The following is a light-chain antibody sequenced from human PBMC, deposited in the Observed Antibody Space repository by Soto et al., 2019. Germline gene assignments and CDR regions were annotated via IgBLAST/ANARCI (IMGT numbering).Light chain of an antibody. V-gene: IGLV2-14*01. CDR1: SSDVGGYNY. J-gene: IGLJ1*01. CDR2: EVS. CDR3: SSYTSSSTPYV. Sequence: QSVLTQPASVSGSPGQSITISCTGTSSDVGGYNYVSWYQQHPGKAPKLMISEVSNRPSGVSNRFSGSKSGNTAPLTISGLQAEDEADYYCSSYTSSSTPYVFGTGTKVTV.